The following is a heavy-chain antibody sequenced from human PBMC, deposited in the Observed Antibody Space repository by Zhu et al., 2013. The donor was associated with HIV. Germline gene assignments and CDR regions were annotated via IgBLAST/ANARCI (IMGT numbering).Heavy chain of an antibody. CDR2: INPNSGGT. D-gene: IGHD2-2*02. J-gene: IGHJ4*02. V-gene: IGHV1-2*02. CDR3: ARSLAIKGSFDY. CDR1: GYTFTVYY. Sequence: QVQLVQSGAEVKKPGASVKVSCKASGYTFTVYYMQWVRQAPGQGLEWMGWINPNSGGTNYAQKFQGRVTMAWDTSIRTAYMEVTSLTSDDTAVYYCARSLAIKGSFDYWGQGTLVTVSS.